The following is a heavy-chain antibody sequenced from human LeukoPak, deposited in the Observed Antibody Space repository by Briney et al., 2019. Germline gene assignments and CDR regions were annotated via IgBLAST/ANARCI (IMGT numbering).Heavy chain of an antibody. CDR1: GYTFTSYD. J-gene: IGHJ4*02. CDR2: INPNSGGT. Sequence: GASVKVSCKASGYTFTSYDINWVRQAPGQGLEWMGWINPNSGGTNYAQKFQGRVTMTRDTSISTAYMELSRLRSDDTAVYYCAMSALTAGHWYFDYWGQGTLVTVSS. V-gene: IGHV1-2*02. D-gene: IGHD6-13*01. CDR3: AMSALTAGHWYFDY.